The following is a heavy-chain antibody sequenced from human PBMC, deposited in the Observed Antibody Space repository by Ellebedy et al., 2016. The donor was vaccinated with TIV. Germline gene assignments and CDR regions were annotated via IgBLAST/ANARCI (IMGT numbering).Heavy chain of an antibody. V-gene: IGHV3-21*01. J-gene: IGHJ4*02. CDR1: GFTFSSHT. CDR2: ISDSSSSI. Sequence: PGGSLRLSCVRSGFTFSSHTMNWVRQAPGKGLEWVSLISDSSSSIYYENSVKGRFTISRDNAKNSLYLEMNSLTAEDTAVYYCAREGDQWLLMDYWGQGTLVTVSS. CDR3: AREGDQWLLMDY. D-gene: IGHD6-19*01.